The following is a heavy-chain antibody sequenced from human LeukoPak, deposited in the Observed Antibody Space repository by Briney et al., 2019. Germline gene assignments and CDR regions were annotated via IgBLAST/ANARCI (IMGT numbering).Heavy chain of an antibody. D-gene: IGHD2-15*01. V-gene: IGHV1-2*02. CDR1: GYTFTGYY. J-gene: IGHJ5*02. CDR2: INPNSGGT. CDR3: AREPPCSGGSCYPSYEFDP. Sequence: ASVKVSCKASGYTFTGYYMHWVRQAPGQGLEWMGWINPNSGGTNYAQKFQGRVTMTRDTSISKAYMELSRLRSDDTAVYYCAREPPCSGGSCYPSYEFDPWGQGTLVTVSS.